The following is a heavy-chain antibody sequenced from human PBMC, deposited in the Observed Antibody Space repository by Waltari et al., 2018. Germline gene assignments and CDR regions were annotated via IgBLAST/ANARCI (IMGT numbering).Heavy chain of an antibody. Sequence: EVRLVESGGDLVRPGGSLRLSCTASGFDINYNYMTWGRQAPGKGREWVSVIYAVGDTYYADSVKGRFTISRDTSKNEVFLQMNDVRAEDTAVYYCARWRSIAFWYFELWGRGTLVTVSS. CDR3: ARWRSIAFWYFEL. V-gene: IGHV3-66*02. CDR2: IYAVGDT. D-gene: IGHD3-3*02. CDR1: GFDINYNY. J-gene: IGHJ2*01.